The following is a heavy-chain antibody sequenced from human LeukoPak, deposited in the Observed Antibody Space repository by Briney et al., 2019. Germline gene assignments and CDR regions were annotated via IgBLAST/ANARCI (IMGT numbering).Heavy chain of an antibody. D-gene: IGHD4-17*01. J-gene: IGHJ4*02. Sequence: SETLPLTCTVSGGSIGSGGYYWSWIRQHPGKGLEWIGYIYYSGSTYYNPSLKSRVTISVDTSKNQFSLKLSSVTAADTAAYYCARGGGDVGYFDYWGQGTLVTVSS. V-gene: IGHV4-31*03. CDR3: ARGGGDVGYFDY. CDR2: IYYSGST. CDR1: GGSIGSGGYY.